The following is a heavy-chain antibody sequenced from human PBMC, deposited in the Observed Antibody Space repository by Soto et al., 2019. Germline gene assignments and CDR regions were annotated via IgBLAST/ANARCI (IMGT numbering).Heavy chain of an antibody. J-gene: IGHJ4*02. Sequence: TSETLSLTCAVYGGSFSGYYWSWIRQPPGKGLEWIGEINHSGSTNYNPSLKSRVTISVDTSKNQFSLKLSSVTAADTAVYYCARPSGSYLYYFDYWGQGTLVTVSS. CDR3: ARPSGSYLYYFDY. CDR2: INHSGST. D-gene: IGHD1-26*01. CDR1: GGSFSGYY. V-gene: IGHV4-34*01.